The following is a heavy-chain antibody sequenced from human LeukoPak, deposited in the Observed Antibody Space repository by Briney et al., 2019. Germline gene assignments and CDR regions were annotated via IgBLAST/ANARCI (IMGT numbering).Heavy chain of an antibody. D-gene: IGHD3-16*01. Sequence: GGSQRLSCAASGFGFSSYAMTWARQAPVKGLEWVSAISGDGTRTYYADSVKGRFTISRDNSKNTLYLEMSSLRVEDTAIYYCAKWPEGAMDYFDYWGQGTLVTVSS. CDR3: AKWPEGAMDYFDY. CDR2: ISGDGTRT. V-gene: IGHV3-23*01. J-gene: IGHJ4*02. CDR1: GFGFSSYA.